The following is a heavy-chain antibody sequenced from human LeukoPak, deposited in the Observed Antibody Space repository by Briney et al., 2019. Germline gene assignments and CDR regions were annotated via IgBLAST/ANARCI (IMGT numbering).Heavy chain of an antibody. CDR2: IIPIFGTA. Sequence: SVKVSCKASGYTFTGYYMHWVRQAPGQGLEWMGGIIPIFGTANYAQKFQGRVTITTDESTSTAYMELSSLRSEDTAVYYCARAETAVRDGYRTPYYYYYMDVWGKGTTVTVSS. D-gene: IGHD5-24*01. CDR1: GYTFTGYY. J-gene: IGHJ6*03. CDR3: ARAETAVRDGYRTPYYYYYMDV. V-gene: IGHV1-69*05.